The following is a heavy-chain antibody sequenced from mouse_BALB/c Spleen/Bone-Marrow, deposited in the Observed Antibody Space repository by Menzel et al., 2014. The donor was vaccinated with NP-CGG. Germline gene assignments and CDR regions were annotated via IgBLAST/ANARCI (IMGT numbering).Heavy chain of an antibody. J-gene: IGHJ4*01. CDR3: ARHKYRPYYAMDY. D-gene: IGHD2-14*01. V-gene: IGHV5-12-2*01. CDR2: ISNGGGST. Sequence: EVKLVDSGGGLVQPGGSLKLSCAASGFTFXSYTMSWVRQTPEKRLEWVAYISNGGGSTYYPDTVKGRFTISRDNAKNTLYLQMSSLKSEDTAMYYCARHKYRPYYAMDYWGQGTSVTVSS. CDR1: GFTFXSYT.